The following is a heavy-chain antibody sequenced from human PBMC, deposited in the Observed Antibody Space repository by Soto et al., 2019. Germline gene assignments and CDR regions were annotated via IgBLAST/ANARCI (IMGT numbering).Heavy chain of an antibody. J-gene: IGHJ6*03. D-gene: IGHD4-4*01. CDR3: ATLAMTTVTSSGYYYYYMDV. CDR2: ISGSGGST. V-gene: IGHV3-23*01. CDR1: GFTFSSYA. Sequence: GGSLRLSCAAYGFTFSSYAMSWVRQAPGKGLEWVSAISGSGGSTYYADSLKGRFTISRDNSKNTLYLQMNSLRAEDTAVYYCATLAMTTVTSSGYYYYYMDVWGKETRVTVSS.